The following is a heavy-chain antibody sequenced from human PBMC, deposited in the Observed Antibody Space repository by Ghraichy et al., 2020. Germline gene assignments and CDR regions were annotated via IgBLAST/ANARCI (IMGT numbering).Heavy chain of an antibody. V-gene: IGHV4-59*01. CDR2: INYSGNT. D-gene: IGHD2-15*01. CDR1: GVSISSSY. J-gene: IGHJ1*01. Sequence: SETLSLTCTVSGVSISSSYWTWIRQSPGKGLEWIAYINYSGNTKYNPSLKSRATILIDTSKGQFSLKLNSVTAADTAVYYCAKIDCSGGTCFQYWGQGTLVIVSS. CDR3: AKIDCSGGTCFQY.